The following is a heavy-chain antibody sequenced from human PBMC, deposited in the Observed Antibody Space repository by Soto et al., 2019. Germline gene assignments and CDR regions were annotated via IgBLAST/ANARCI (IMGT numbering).Heavy chain of an antibody. CDR1: GFRFMDYY. V-gene: IGHV3-11*06. Sequence: VQLVESGGGLVKPGGSLRLSCEASGFRFMDYYMGWIRQGPGKRLEWISYISGTSDVTKYADSVKGRLTISRDNAANFVFLHMNSLRDEDTAVYYCARSLRATSPLSYWGQGTQVTVSS. J-gene: IGHJ4*02. CDR3: ARSLRATSPLSY. D-gene: IGHD3-10*01. CDR2: ISGTSDVT.